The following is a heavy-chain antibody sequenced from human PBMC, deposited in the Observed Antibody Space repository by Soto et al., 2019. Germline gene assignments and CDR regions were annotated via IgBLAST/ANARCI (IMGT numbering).Heavy chain of an antibody. J-gene: IGHJ5*02. CDR1: GFTFSSYA. Sequence: RRLSFAASGFTFSSYAMHWVRQAPGKGLEWVAVISYDGSNKYYADSVKGRFTISRDNSKNTLYLQMNSLRAEDTAVYYCARDRGGWQPHFGPFDPWGQGTLVTFSS. D-gene: IGHD2-15*01. V-gene: IGHV3-30-3*01. CDR3: ARDRGGWQPHFGPFDP. CDR2: ISYDGSNK.